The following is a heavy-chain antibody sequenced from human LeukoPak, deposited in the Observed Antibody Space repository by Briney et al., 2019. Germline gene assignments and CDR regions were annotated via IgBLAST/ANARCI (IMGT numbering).Heavy chain of an antibody. J-gene: IGHJ4*02. V-gene: IGHV1-69*06. CDR2: IIPIFGTA. D-gene: IGHD5-12*01. CDR3: ARGPRRLTVRETGGCRFDY. Sequence: SVKVSCKASGGTFSSYAISWVRQAPGQGLEWMGGIIPIFGTANYAQKFQGRVTITADKSTSTAYMELSSLRSEDTAVYYCARGPRRLTVRETGGCRFDYWGQGTLVTVSS. CDR1: GGTFSSYA.